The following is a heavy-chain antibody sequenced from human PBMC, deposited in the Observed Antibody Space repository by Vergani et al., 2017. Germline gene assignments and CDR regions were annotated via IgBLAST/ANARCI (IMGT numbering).Heavy chain of an antibody. CDR3: AAEVQTVRGVLGATFAAFDI. D-gene: IGHD3-10*01. J-gene: IGHJ3*02. Sequence: QVQLVQSGAEVKKPGSSVKVSCKASGGTFSSYAISWVRQAPGKGLEWMGGFDPEAGETLYAQKFQGRVTMTEDTSTDTAYMELSSLRSEDTAVYYCAAEVQTVRGVLGATFAAFDIWGQATMVTVSS. CDR1: GGTFSSYA. CDR2: FDPEAGET. V-gene: IGHV1-24*01.